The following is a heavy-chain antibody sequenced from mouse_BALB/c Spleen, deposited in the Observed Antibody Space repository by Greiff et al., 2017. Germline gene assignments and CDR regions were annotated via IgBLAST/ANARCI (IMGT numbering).Heavy chain of an antibody. CDR3: ARGITSYAMDY. D-gene: IGHD2-4*01. CDR1: GYTFTSYW. V-gene: IGHV1-7*01. J-gene: IGHJ4*01. CDR2: INPSTGYT. Sequence: QVQLQQSGAELAKPGASVKMSCKASGYTFTSYWMHWVKQRPGQGLEWIGYINPSTGYTEYNQKFKDKATLTVDKSSSTAYTQLSSPTSEDSAVYYCARGITSYAMDYWGQGTSVTVSS.